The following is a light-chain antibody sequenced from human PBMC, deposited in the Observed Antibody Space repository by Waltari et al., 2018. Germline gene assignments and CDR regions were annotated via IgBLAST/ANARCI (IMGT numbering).Light chain of an antibody. J-gene: IGLJ3*02. Sequence: QSALTQPRSVSGSPGQSVTISCTGTSSDVGGYNYVSWYQQHPGKAPKLMIYDVSKRPSGVPDRCSGSKSGNTASLTISGLQTEDEADYFCCSFAGSVYIWVFGGGTKLTVL. CDR3: CSFAGSVYIWV. CDR2: DVS. CDR1: SSDVGGYNY. V-gene: IGLV2-11*01.